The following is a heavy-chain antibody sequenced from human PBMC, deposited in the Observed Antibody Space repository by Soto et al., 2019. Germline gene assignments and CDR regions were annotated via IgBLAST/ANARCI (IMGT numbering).Heavy chain of an antibody. CDR1: GYTFTSYX. D-gene: IGHD2-2*01. CDR3: ARLGYCSSTSCYGWGYMDV. J-gene: IGHJ6*03. CDR2: MNPNSGNT. V-gene: IGHV1-8*01. Sequence: SVKVSCKASGYTFTSYXINWXRQATGQGXEWMGWMNPNSGNTGYAQKFQGRVTMTRNTSISTAYMELSSLRSEDTAVYYCARLGYCSSTSCYGWGYMDVWGKGTTVTVSS.